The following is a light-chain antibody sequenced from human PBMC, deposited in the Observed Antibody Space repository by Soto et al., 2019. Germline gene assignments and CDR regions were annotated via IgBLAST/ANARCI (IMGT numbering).Light chain of an antibody. V-gene: IGKV1-5*01. CDR2: DAS. J-gene: IGKJ1*01. Sequence: DIQMTQSPSTLSASVGDRVTITCRASQSISNWLAWYQQRPGKAPNLLIYDASNMESGVPSRFSGSGSGTEFTLTISSLQHDDFATYYSQQYNSYSRAFGQGTRVEIK. CDR1: QSISNW. CDR3: QQYNSYSRA.